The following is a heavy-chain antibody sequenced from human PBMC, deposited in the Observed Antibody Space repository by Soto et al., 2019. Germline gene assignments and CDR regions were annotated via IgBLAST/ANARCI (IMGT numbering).Heavy chain of an antibody. V-gene: IGHV3-23*01. D-gene: IGHD4-17*01. J-gene: IGHJ4*02. Sequence: GGSLRLSCAASGFTFSSYAMSWVRQAPGKGLEWVSAISGSGGSTYYADSVKGRFTISRDNSKSTLYLQMNSLRAEDTAVYYCAKVESRPTVTNDYWGQGTLVTVSS. CDR3: AKVESRPTVTNDY. CDR1: GFTFSSYA. CDR2: ISGSGGST.